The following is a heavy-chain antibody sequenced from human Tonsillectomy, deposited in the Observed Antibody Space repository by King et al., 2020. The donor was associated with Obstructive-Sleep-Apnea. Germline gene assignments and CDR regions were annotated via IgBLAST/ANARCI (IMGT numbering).Heavy chain of an antibody. J-gene: IGHJ6*02. CDR2: INSDGSST. V-gene: IGHV3-74*01. D-gene: IGHD3-10*01. CDR3: ARDSSGGSGSYYYYYGMDV. Sequence: VQLVESGGGLVQPGGSLRLSCAASGFTFSSYWMHWVRQAPGKGLVWVSRINSDGSSTSYADSVKGRFTISRDNAKNRLYLQMNSLRAEDTAVYYCARDSSGGSGSYYYYYGMDVWGQGTTVTVSS. CDR1: GFTFSSYW.